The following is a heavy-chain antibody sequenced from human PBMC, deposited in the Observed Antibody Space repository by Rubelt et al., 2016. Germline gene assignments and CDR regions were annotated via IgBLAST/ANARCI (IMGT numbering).Heavy chain of an antibody. V-gene: IGHV4-34*02. CDR1: GGSLSAHY. CDR3: ARYYDTPRGYDY. CDR2: INHSGNT. J-gene: IGHJ4*02. D-gene: IGHD3-9*01. Sequence: QVQLQQWGAGLLKPSETLSLTCGVHGGSLSAHYWSWIRQPPGQGLEWIGEINHSGNTNYNPSLKTRVAMSVDKSKNQFSLRLTSVTAEDTALYFCARYYDTPRGYDYWGQGTLVTVSS.